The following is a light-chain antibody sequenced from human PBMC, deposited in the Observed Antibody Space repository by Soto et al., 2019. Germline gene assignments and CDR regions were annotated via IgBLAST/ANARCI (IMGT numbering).Light chain of an antibody. CDR3: QHYYSTPPT. CDR2: WAS. Sequence: DIVMTQSPDSLAVSLGERATINCKSSQSVLYSSNNKNYLAWYQQKPGQPPKLLIYWASTRESGVPDRFSGSGSGTDFALTISSLKAEDVADYYCQHYYSTPPTFGQGTKVEIK. V-gene: IGKV4-1*01. CDR1: QSVLYSSNNKNY. J-gene: IGKJ1*01.